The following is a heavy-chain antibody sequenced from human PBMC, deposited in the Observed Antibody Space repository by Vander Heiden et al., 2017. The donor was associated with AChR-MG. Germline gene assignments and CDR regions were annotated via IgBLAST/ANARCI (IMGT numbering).Heavy chain of an antibody. CDR2: ISPSSSYI. D-gene: IGHD2-15*01. Sequence: EVQLVESGGGLVKPGESLRLPCAASGFTFSSYSMNWVRQAPGKGLEWVSSISPSSSYIYYADSVKGRFTISRDNAKNSLYLQMNSLRAEDTAVYYCARYAVAAATSYVDYWGQGTLVTVSS. CDR1: GFTFSSYS. J-gene: IGHJ4*02. CDR3: ARYAVAAATSYVDY. V-gene: IGHV3-21*06.